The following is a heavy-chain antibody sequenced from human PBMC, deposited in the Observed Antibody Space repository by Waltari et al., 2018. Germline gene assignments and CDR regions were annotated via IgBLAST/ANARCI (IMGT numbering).Heavy chain of an antibody. CDR2: ISGSGDST. CDR1: GFTFSSYA. Sequence: EVQLLESGGGLVQPGGSLRLSCAASGFTFSSYAMSWVRQAPGKGLEWVSAISGSGDSTYYADSVKGRFTISRDNSKNTLYLQMNSLRAEDTAVYYCASGEGIVVVVAASFDYWGQGTLVTVSS. D-gene: IGHD2-15*01. V-gene: IGHV3-23*01. J-gene: IGHJ4*02. CDR3: ASGEGIVVVVAASFDY.